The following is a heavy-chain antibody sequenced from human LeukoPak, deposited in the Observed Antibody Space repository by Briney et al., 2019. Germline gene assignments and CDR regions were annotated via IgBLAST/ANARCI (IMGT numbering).Heavy chain of an antibody. J-gene: IGHJ4*02. D-gene: IGHD6-19*01. Sequence: GGSLRLSCAASGFTFIDYDMHWVRQVIGKGLEWVAAIGIRGDTHYSGSVKGRFTISRENAESSLYLQMNSLRAEDTAVYYCARGGIQVSGIDEFDYWGQGSLVTVYS. CDR3: ARGGIQVSGIDEFDY. CDR1: GFTFIDYD. CDR2: IGIRGDT. V-gene: IGHV3-13*01.